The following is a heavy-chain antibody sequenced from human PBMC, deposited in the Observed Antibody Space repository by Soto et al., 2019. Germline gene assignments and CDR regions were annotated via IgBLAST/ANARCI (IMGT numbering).Heavy chain of an antibody. V-gene: IGHV4-30-4*01. Sequence: QVQLQESGPGLVKPSQTLSLTCTVSGGSISSGDYYWSWIRQPPGKGLEWIGYIYYSGSTYYNPSLKSRVTISVDTSKNQFSLKLSSVTAADTAVYYCARPFWSGYYPSTGFDPWGQGTLVTVSS. CDR1: GGSISSGDYY. CDR2: IYYSGST. CDR3: ARPFWSGYYPSTGFDP. J-gene: IGHJ5*02. D-gene: IGHD3-3*01.